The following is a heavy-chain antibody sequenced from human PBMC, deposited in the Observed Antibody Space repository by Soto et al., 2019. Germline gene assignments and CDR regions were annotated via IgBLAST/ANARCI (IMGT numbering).Heavy chain of an antibody. CDR2: MNPNSGNT. J-gene: IGHJ4*02. CDR1: GYTFGSYD. CDR3: ARGPNYGDYHSDY. Sequence: GASVKVSCKTSGYTFGSYDINWVRQATGQGLEWMGWMNPNSGNTGYAQKFQGRVTMTRNTSISTAYMDLSSLRSEDTVVYYCARGPNYGDYHSDYWGQGTLVTVSS. D-gene: IGHD4-17*01. V-gene: IGHV1-8*01.